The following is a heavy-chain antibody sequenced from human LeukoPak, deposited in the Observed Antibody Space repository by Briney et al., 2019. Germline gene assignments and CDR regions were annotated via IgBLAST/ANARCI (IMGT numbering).Heavy chain of an antibody. CDR3: ARAGELLWFGELSPNFDY. CDR2: ISAYNGNT. CDR1: GYTFTSYG. J-gene: IGHJ4*02. Sequence: ASVKVSCKASGYTFTSYGISWVRQALGQGLEWMGWISAYNGNTNYAQKLQGRVTMTTDTSTSTAYMELRSLRSDDTAVYYCARAGELLWFGELSPNFDYWGQGTLVTVSS. V-gene: IGHV1-18*01. D-gene: IGHD3-10*01.